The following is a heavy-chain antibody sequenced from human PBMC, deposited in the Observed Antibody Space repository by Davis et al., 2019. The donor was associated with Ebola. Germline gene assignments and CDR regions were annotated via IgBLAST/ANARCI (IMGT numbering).Heavy chain of an antibody. J-gene: IGHJ6*02. CDR2: IYYDGSNK. D-gene: IGHD4-11*01. CDR3: AKDGDYSSYYFYHGLDV. Sequence: GESLKISCAASGLTFRKYAMHWVWQAPGKELEWVAVIYYDGSNKFSADSVKGRFNISRDNSKNTLYLQMNSLRAEDTALYYCAKDGDYSSYYFYHGLDVWGQGTTVTVSS. CDR1: GLTFRKYA. V-gene: IGHV3-33*06.